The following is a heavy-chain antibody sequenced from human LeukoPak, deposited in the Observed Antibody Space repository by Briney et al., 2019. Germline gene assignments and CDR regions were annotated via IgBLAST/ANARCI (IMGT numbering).Heavy chain of an antibody. CDR3: AVVPAAIGHYYYYGMDV. CDR1: GYTFTSYD. Sequence: GASVKVSCKASGYTFTSYDINWVRQATGRGLDWMGWMKPNSGNTGYAQKFQGRVTMTRNTSISTAYMELSSLRSEDTAVYYCAVVPAAIGHYYYYGMDVWGQGTTVTVSS. CDR2: MKPNSGNT. V-gene: IGHV1-8*01. J-gene: IGHJ6*02. D-gene: IGHD2-2*01.